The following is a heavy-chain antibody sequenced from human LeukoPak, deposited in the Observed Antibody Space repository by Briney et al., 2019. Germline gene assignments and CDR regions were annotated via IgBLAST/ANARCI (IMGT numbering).Heavy chain of an antibody. Sequence: PGGSLRLSCAASGFAVSSNYMSWVRQAPGKGLEWVSVIYSGGSTYYADSVKGRFTISRDNSKNTLYLQMNSLRAEDTAVYYCARASGNADFDYWGQGTPVTVSS. CDR2: IYSGGST. J-gene: IGHJ4*02. CDR3: ARASGNADFDY. V-gene: IGHV3-53*01. D-gene: IGHD3-10*01. CDR1: GFAVSSNY.